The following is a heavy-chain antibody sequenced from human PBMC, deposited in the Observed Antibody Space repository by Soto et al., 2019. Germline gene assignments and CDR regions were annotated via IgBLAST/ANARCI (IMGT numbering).Heavy chain of an antibody. Sequence: SETLSLTCTVSGGSISSGDYHWSWIRQPPGKGLEWIGFVYYTGNTYYNPSLKSRVTISVDTSKNQFSPKLSSVTAADTAVYYCARQQLVGYYYYGMDVWGQGTTVTVSS. CDR1: GGSISSGDYH. J-gene: IGHJ6*02. CDR2: VYYTGNT. D-gene: IGHD6-13*01. CDR3: ARQQLVGYYYYGMDV. V-gene: IGHV4-30-4*08.